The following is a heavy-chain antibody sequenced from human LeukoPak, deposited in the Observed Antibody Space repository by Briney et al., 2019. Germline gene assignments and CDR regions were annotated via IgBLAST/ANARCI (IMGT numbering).Heavy chain of an antibody. D-gene: IGHD3-10*01. CDR3: AKVYYFGSGSFIFDC. CDR1: GFTVSSNY. Sequence: GGSLRLSCAASGFTVSSNYMSWVRQAPGKGLEWVSSISDNAGSTYYADSVKGRFTISRDNSKNTLFLQVNNLGAEDTAVYYCAKVYYFGSGSFIFDCWGQGTLVTVSS. CDR2: ISDNAGST. V-gene: IGHV3-23*01. J-gene: IGHJ4*02.